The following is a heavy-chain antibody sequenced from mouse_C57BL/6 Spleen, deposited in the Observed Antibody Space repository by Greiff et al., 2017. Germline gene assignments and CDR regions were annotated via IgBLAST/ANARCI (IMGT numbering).Heavy chain of an antibody. CDR3: ARRDLYLGWFAY. D-gene: IGHD5-5*01. CDR2: ISYDGSN. CDR1: GYSITSGYY. V-gene: IGHV3-6*01. J-gene: IGHJ3*01. Sequence: EVKLMESGPGLVKPSQSLSLTCSVTGYSITSGYYWNWIRQFPGNKLEWMGYISYDGSNNYNPSLKNRISITRDTSKNQFFLKLNSVTTEDTATYYCARRDLYLGWFAYWGQGTLVTVSA.